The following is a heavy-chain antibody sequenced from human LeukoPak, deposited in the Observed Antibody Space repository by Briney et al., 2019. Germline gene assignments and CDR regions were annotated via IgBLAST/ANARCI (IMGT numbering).Heavy chain of an antibody. CDR3: ARGGYSSSWYLDY. V-gene: IGHV4-34*01. J-gene: IGHJ4*02. Sequence: PSQTLSLTCAVYGASFSGYYWSWIRHPPGKGLEWHGEINHSGSTNYNPSSQSRVPISVATSKNQCSLKLSAVTGANTAVYYWARGGYSSSWYLDYWGQGTLVTAPS. CDR1: GASFSGYY. D-gene: IGHD6-13*01. CDR2: INHSGST.